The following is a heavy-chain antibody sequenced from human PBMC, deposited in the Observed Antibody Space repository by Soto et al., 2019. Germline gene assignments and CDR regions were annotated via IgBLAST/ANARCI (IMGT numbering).Heavy chain of an antibody. V-gene: IGHV1-3*01. Sequence: ASVKVSCKASGYTFIHYAVHLVRLAPGQSLEWMGLINAGHGTTKYSQKFQGRVTITKDTSTSTAYMELSSLRSEDTAVYYCARGRDGYNSNWFDPWGQGTLVTVSS. J-gene: IGHJ5*02. CDR2: INAGHGTT. CDR3: ARGRDGYNSNWFDP. D-gene: IGHD5-12*01. CDR1: GYTFIHYA.